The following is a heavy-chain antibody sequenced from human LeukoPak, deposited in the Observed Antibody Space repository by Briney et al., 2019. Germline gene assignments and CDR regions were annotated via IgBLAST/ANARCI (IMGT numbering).Heavy chain of an antibody. CDR1: GFTFSSYA. D-gene: IGHD3-22*01. J-gene: IGHJ4*02. CDR2: ISGSGGST. V-gene: IGHV3-23*01. CDR3: AKGYYYDSSGYYYLPDYFDY. Sequence: GGSLRLSCAASGFTFSSYAMSWVRQAPGKGLEWVSAISGSGGSTYYADSVKGRFTISRDNSKNMLYLQMNSLRAEDTAVYYCAKGYYYDSSGYYYLPDYFDYWGQGTLVTVSS.